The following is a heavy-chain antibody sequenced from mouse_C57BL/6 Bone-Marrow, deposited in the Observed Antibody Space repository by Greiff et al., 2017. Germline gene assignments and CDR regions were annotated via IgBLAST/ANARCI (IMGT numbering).Heavy chain of an antibody. J-gene: IGHJ4*01. D-gene: IGHD2-3*01. CDR1: GYTFTDYY. V-gene: IGHV1-19*01. CDR2: INPYNGGT. CDR3: ARGRLLSYAMDY. Sequence: EVQLQQSGPVLVKPGASVKMSCKASGYTFTDYYMNWVKQSHGKSLEWIGVINPYNGGTSYNQKFKGKATLTVDKSSSTAYMELNSLTSEDSAVYYCARGRLLSYAMDYWGQGTSVTVSS.